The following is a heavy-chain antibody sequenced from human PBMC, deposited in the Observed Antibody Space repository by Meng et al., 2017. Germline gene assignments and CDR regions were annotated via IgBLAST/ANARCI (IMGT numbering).Heavy chain of an antibody. Sequence: KVSCKGSGYSFTSYWIGWVRQMPGKGLEWMGIIYPGDSDTRYSPSFQGQVTISADKSISTAYLQWSSLKASDTAMYYCARREIVAVAGPLDYWGQGNLVTVSS. V-gene: IGHV5-51*01. D-gene: IGHD6-19*01. CDR3: ARREIVAVAGPLDY. CDR1: GYSFTSYW. CDR2: IYPGDSDT. J-gene: IGHJ4*02.